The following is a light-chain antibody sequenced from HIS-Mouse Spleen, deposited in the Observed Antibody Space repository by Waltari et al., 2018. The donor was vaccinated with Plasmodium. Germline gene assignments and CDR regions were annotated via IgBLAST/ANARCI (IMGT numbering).Light chain of an antibody. CDR2: KDS. CDR3: YSAADNKPVV. V-gene: IGLV3-27*01. J-gene: IGLJ2*01. CDR1: VLAKKY. Sequence: SYELTQPSSVSVSPGQTARITCSGDVLAKKYARWFQQKPGQAPVLVIYKDSERPSGIPERFSGSSSGTTVTLTISGAQVEDEADYYCYSAADNKPVVVGGGTKLTVL.